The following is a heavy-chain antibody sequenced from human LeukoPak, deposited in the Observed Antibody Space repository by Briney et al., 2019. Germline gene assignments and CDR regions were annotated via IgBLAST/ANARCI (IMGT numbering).Heavy chain of an antibody. V-gene: IGHV3-11*01. Sequence: PGGSLRLSCAASGFTFTDYYVSWIRQAPGKGLEWVSYISISGTTIYYADSVKGRFTFSRDNAKNSLYLQMNSLRAEDTAVYYCARAGRLQYGDYVAFDYWGQGTQVTVSS. J-gene: IGHJ4*02. CDR2: ISISGTTI. D-gene: IGHD4-17*01. CDR1: GFTFTDYY. CDR3: ARAGRLQYGDYVAFDY.